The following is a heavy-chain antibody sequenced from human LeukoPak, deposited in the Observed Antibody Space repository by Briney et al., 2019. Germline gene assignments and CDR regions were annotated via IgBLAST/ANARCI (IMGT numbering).Heavy chain of an antibody. CDR3: ASPKYHYYFDY. D-gene: IGHD6-6*01. Sequence: SETLSLXCTVSGGSISSSSYYWGWIRQPPGKGLEWIGSIYYSGSTYYNPSLKSRVTISVDTSKNQFSLKLSSVTAADTAVYYCASPKYHYYFDYWGQGTLVTVSS. J-gene: IGHJ4*02. CDR2: IYYSGST. CDR1: GGSISSSSYY. V-gene: IGHV4-39*01.